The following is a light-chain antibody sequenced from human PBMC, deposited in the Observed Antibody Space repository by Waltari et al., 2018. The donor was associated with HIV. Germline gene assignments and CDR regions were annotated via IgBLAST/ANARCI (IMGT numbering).Light chain of an antibody. V-gene: IGKV3-20*01. CDR3: QQYGSSPQT. CDR1: QSVSSTY. Sequence: TLSLSPGDRATLSCRASQSVSSTYLAWYQQKPGQAPRLLIYGASSRATGIPDRFSGSGSGTDFTLTVSRLEPEDFAVYYCQQYGSSPQTFGQGTKVEIK. CDR2: GAS. J-gene: IGKJ1*01.